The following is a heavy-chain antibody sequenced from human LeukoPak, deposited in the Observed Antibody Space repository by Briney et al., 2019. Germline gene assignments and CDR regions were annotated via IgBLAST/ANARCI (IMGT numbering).Heavy chain of an antibody. CDR1: GFTFGKYA. Sequence: PGGSLRLSCAASGFTFGKYAMNWVRQAPGERLEWLSSITGDALHTYFADSVKGRFTISRDNSKNTLYLQMNSLRAEDTAVYYCANVDTAMVSGYYFDYWAQGTLVTVSS. CDR3: ANVDTAMVSGYYFDY. D-gene: IGHD5-18*01. J-gene: IGHJ4*02. CDR2: ITGDALHT. V-gene: IGHV3-23*01.